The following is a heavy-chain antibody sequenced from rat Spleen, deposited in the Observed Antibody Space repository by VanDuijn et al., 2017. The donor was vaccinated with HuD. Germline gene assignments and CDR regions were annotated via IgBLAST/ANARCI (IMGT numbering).Heavy chain of an antibody. CDR3: ARQGFGLDY. V-gene: IGHV5-7*01. CDR2: ISYDGSST. J-gene: IGHJ2*01. D-gene: IGHD4-3*01. CDR1: GFTFSDYY. Sequence: EVQLVESGGGLVQPGRSLKLSCAASGFTFSDYYMAWVRQAPTKGLEWVATISYDGSSTYYRDSVKGRFTISRDNAKSTLYLQMDSLRSEDTATYYCARQGFGLDYWGQGVMVTVSS.